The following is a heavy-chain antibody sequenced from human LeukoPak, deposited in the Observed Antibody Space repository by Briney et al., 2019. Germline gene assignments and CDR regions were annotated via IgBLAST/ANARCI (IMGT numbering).Heavy chain of an antibody. D-gene: IGHD6-13*01. J-gene: IGHJ4*02. V-gene: IGHV3-48*02. CDR2: ISSSSSPI. CDR1: GFTFSSYY. CDR3: ARDLGYVDY. Sequence: GGSLRLSCAASGFTFSSYYMSWVRQAPGKGLEWVSYISSSSSPICYADSVKGRFTISRDNAKNSLYLQMNGLRDDDTAVYYCARDLGYVDYWGQGTLVTVSS.